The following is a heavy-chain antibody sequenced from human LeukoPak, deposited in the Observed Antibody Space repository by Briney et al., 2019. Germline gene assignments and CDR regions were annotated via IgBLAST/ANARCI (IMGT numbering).Heavy chain of an antibody. D-gene: IGHD3-22*01. CDR3: ARSPWGITMIAEA. CDR2: IYSGGST. Sequence: GGSLRLSRAASGFIVSTNYMSWVRQAPGKGLEWVSVIYSGGSTYYADSVKGRFTISRDNSKNTLYLQMNSLRAEDTAVYYCARSPWGITMIAEAWGQGTLVTVSS. CDR1: GFIVSTNY. J-gene: IGHJ5*02. V-gene: IGHV3-53*01.